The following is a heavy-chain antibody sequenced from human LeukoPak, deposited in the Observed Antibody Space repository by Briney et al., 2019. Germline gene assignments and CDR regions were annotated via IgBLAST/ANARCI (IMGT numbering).Heavy chain of an antibody. D-gene: IGHD5-24*01. CDR2: IYYSGST. J-gene: IGHJ4*02. CDR1: GGSISSSSYY. Sequence: PSETLSLTCTASGGSISSSSYYWGWIRQPPGKGLEWIGSIYYSGSTYYNPSLKSRVTISVDTSKNQFSLKLSSVTAADTAVYYCARHNRGDGYLFDYWGQGTLVTVSS. V-gene: IGHV4-39*01. CDR3: ARHNRGDGYLFDY.